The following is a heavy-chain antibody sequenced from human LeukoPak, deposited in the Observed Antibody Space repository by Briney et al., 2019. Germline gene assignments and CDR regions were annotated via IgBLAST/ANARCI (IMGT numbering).Heavy chain of an antibody. CDR1: GFTFSSYA. J-gene: IGHJ6*03. Sequence: GGYLRLSCAASGFTFSSYAMDWVRQAPGKGLEWVSAITSSGASTYYADSVKGRFTISRDNSKNTLNLQMNSLRAEDTAVYYCAKVTSSSPFYYYYMDVWGKGTTVTVSS. V-gene: IGHV3-23*01. D-gene: IGHD6-6*01. CDR3: AKVTSSSPFYYYYMDV. CDR2: ITSSGAST.